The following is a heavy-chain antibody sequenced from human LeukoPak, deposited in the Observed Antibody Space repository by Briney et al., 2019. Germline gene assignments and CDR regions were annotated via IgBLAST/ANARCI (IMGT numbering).Heavy chain of an antibody. CDR2: IYSGGTT. V-gene: IGHV3-53*01. CDR3: ARGKWEVRGFDY. D-gene: IGHD1-26*01. Sequence: PGGSLRLSCAASGLTISSQYMSWVRQAAGEGLEWGAVIYSGGTTNYLDSVKGRFTISTDNSKNTLYQQLNSLRSEDAAVYYCARGKWEVRGFDYWGRGTVITVSS. J-gene: IGHJ4*02. CDR1: GLTISSQY.